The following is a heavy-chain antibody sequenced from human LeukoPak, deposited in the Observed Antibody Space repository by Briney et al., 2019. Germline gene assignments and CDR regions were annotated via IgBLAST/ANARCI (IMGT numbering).Heavy chain of an antibody. V-gene: IGHV3-23*01. D-gene: IGHD2-2*01. CDR3: AKASSLAYKLTHYYYGMDV. J-gene: IGHJ6*02. CDR1: GFTFSSYA. Sequence: GGSLRLSCAASGFTFSSYAMSWVRQAPGKGLEWVSAISGSGGSTYYADSVKGRFTISRDNSKNTLYLQMNSLRAEDTAVYYCAKASSLAYKLTHYYYGMDVWGQGTTVTVSS. CDR2: ISGSGGST.